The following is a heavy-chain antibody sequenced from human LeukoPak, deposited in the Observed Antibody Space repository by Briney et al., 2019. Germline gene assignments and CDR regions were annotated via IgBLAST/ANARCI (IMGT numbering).Heavy chain of an antibody. CDR2: ISGSGGIT. CDR3: ARGGYYNVLTGFRRRILGFDY. D-gene: IGHD3-9*01. CDR1: GFTFSSCA. Sequence: GGSLRLSCAASGFTFSSCAMNWVRQAQGKGLEGVSGISGSGGITHYADSVRGRFTISRDNSKNPVYLQLNSLSAEDSAVYYCARGGYYNVLTGFRRRILGFDYWGQGTLVTVSS. J-gene: IGHJ4*02. V-gene: IGHV3-23*01.